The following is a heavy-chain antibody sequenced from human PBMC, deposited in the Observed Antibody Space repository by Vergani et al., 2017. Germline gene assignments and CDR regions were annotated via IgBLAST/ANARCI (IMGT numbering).Heavy chain of an antibody. D-gene: IGHD4-17*01. Sequence: EVQLVQSGAEVKKPGATMKISCKVSGYTFTDHYMHWVKQAPGKGLGWMGLFDPEDGETIYEEKFKGRVTIAADTSTDTAHLELSSLRSEDTAVYYCATQQTVTTRGMEVWGQGTKVIVSS. J-gene: IGHJ6*02. CDR1: GYTFTDHY. CDR2: FDPEDGET. CDR3: ATQQTVTTRGMEV. V-gene: IGHV1-69-2*01.